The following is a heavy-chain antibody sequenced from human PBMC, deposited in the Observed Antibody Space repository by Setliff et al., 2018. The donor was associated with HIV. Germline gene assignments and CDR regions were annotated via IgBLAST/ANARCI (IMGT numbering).Heavy chain of an antibody. CDR3: ARAAAGNTGPFDL. D-gene: IGHD4-17*01. J-gene: IGHJ4*02. Sequence: SETLSLTCAVSGYSISSGYYWGWIRQPPGKGLEWIGSIYHSESTYYNPSLKSRVTISVGTSKNQFSLKLSSVTAADTAVYYCARAAAGNTGPFDLWGQGSPVTVSS. CDR2: IYHSEST. V-gene: IGHV4-38-2*01. CDR1: GYSISSGYY.